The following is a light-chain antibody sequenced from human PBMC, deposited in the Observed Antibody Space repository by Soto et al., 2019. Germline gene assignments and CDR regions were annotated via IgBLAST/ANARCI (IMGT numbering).Light chain of an antibody. CDR1: QSLSSTY. CDR2: GAS. Sequence: EIVLTQSPGTLSLSPGERATLSCRASQSLSSTYLAWYQQKPDQAPRLLIYGASSRATGIPDRFSGSGSATDFTLTISRLEPEDFAVYHCQQYGNSPPTFGGGTKVEI. J-gene: IGKJ4*01. V-gene: IGKV3-20*01. CDR3: QQYGNSPPT.